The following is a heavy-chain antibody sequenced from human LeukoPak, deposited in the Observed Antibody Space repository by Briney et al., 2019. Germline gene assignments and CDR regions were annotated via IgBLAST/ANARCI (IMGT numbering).Heavy chain of an antibody. J-gene: IGHJ5*02. CDR3: ARHLWFGEFLWLRNWFDP. Sequence: GASVKVSCKASGGTFSSYAISWVRQAPGQGLEWMGRIIPILGIANYAQKFQGRVTITADKSTSTAYMELSSLRSEDTAVYYCARHLWFGEFLWLRNWFDPWGQGTLVTVSS. V-gene: IGHV1-69*04. CDR1: GGTFSSYA. CDR2: IIPILGIA. D-gene: IGHD3-10*01.